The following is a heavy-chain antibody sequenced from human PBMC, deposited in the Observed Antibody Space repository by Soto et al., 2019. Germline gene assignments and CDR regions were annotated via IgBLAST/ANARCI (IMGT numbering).Heavy chain of an antibody. V-gene: IGHV1-2*04. J-gene: IGHJ6*02. CDR1: GYTFTGYY. CDR3: ARGALSGYYYGMDV. CDR2: INPNSGGT. Sequence: VASVKVSCKASGYTFTGYYMHWVRQAPGQGLEWMGWINPNSGGTNYAQKFQGWVTMTRDTSISTAYMELSRLRSDDTAVYYCARGALSGYYYGMDVWGQGTTVTVSS. D-gene: IGHD3-10*01.